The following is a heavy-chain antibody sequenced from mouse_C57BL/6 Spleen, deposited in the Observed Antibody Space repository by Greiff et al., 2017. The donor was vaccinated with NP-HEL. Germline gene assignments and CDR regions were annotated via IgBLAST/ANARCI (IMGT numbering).Heavy chain of an antibody. CDR3: AREENYGNYYFDY. J-gene: IGHJ2*01. CDR1: GYTFTSYW. D-gene: IGHD2-1*01. CDR2: IDPNSGGT. V-gene: IGHV1-72*01. Sequence: QVQLQQPGAELVKPGASVKLSCKASGYTFTSYWLHLVKQRPGRGLEWIGRIDPNSGGTKYNEKFKSTATLTVDKPSSTAYMQLSSLTSEDSAVYYCAREENYGNYYFDYWGQGTTRTVSS.